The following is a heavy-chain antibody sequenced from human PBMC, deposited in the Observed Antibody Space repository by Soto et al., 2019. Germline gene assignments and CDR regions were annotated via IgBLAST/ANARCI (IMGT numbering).Heavy chain of an antibody. V-gene: IGHV4-4*02. CDR3: ARDPGSGSYYGWFDP. Sequence: SETLSLTCAVSGGSISSSNWWSWVRQPPGKGLEWIGEIYHSGSTNYNPSLKSRVTISVDTSKNQFSLKLSSVTAADTAVYYCARDPGSGSYYGWFDPWGQGTLVTVSS. J-gene: IGHJ5*02. CDR2: IYHSGST. D-gene: IGHD3-10*01. CDR1: GGSISSSNW.